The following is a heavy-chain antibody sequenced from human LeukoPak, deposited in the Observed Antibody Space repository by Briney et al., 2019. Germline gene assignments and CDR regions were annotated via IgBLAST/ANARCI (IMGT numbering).Heavy chain of an antibody. D-gene: IGHD2/OR15-2a*01. V-gene: IGHV4-38-2*02. Sequence: TPSETLSLTCTVSGYSISSGYYWGWIRQPPGKGLEWIGSIYHSGSTYYNPSLKSRVTISVDTATNQFSLKLRSVTAADTAVYYCARDFSAAFDIWGQGTMVTVSS. CDR1: GYSISSGYY. J-gene: IGHJ3*02. CDR3: ARDFSAAFDI. CDR2: IYHSGST.